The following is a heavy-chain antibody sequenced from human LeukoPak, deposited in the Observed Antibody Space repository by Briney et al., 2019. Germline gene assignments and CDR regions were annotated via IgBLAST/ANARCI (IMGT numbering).Heavy chain of an antibody. J-gene: IGHJ4*02. CDR3: ARGHGYSGYDFTD. V-gene: IGHV3-21*06. CDR1: GFTFSSYI. Sequence: GGSLRLSCVGSGFTFSSYIINWVRQAPGKGLEWVSSISSSSNYIYYADSVKGRFTISRDNAKNSLYLQMNSLRAEDTAVYYCARGHGYSGYDFTDWGQGTLVTVSS. D-gene: IGHD5-12*01. CDR2: ISSSSNYI.